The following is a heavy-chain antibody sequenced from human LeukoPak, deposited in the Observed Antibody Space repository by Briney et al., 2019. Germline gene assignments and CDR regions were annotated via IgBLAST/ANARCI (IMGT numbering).Heavy chain of an antibody. D-gene: IGHD3-10*01. CDR3: ARHYYAGSGTYRPFDY. Sequence: SETLSLTCTVSGGSISSTNYYWGWIRQPPEKGLEWIGSIYSDGTYYNPSLKSRIAMSVDTSKNQFSLSLRSVTATDTAVYYCARHYYAGSGTYRPFDYWGQGTLVTVAS. J-gene: IGHJ4*02. CDR2: IYSDGT. V-gene: IGHV4-39*01. CDR1: GGSISSTNYY.